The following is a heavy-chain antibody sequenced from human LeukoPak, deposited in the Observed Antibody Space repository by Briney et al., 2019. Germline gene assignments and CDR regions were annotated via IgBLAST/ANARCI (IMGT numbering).Heavy chain of an antibody. Sequence: PGGSLRLSCAASGFTFSSYSMNWVRQAPGKGLEWVANIKQDGSEKYYVDSVKGRFTISRDNAKNSLYLQMNSLRAEDTAVYYCARDGCTNGVCLCRYWGQGTLVTVSS. CDR1: GFTFSSYS. CDR3: ARDGCTNGVCLCRY. J-gene: IGHJ4*02. D-gene: IGHD2-8*01. V-gene: IGHV3-7*01. CDR2: IKQDGSEK.